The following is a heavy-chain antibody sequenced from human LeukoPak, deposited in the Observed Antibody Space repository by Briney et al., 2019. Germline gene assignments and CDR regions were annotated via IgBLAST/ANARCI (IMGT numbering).Heavy chain of an antibody. J-gene: IGHJ4*02. D-gene: IGHD4-23*01. CDR3: ARGVKYFDY. Sequence: GGSLRLSCTASGFTFSSYAMSWVRQAPGKGLEWVANIKQDGSEKYYVDSVKGRFTISRDNAKNSLYLQMNSLRAEDTAVYYCARGVKYFDYWGQGTLVTVSS. CDR1: GFTFSSYA. V-gene: IGHV3-7*01. CDR2: IKQDGSEK.